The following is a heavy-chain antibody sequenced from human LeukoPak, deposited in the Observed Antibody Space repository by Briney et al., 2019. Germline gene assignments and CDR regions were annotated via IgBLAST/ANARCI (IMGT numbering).Heavy chain of an antibody. D-gene: IGHD2-15*01. Sequence: GGSLRLSCAASGLTFSSYGLSWVLQAPGKGRACVANIKQDGGEKYYVASVKGRYPTSRDNAKKSVYVQMNSLRAEDTAVYYCARVVDYYYMDVWGKGTTVNVSS. CDR2: IKQDGGEK. V-gene: IGHV3-7*01. CDR3: ARVVDYYYMDV. J-gene: IGHJ6*03. CDR1: GLTFSSYG.